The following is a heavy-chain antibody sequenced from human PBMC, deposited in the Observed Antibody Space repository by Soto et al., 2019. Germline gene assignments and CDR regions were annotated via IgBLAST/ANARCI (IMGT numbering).Heavy chain of an antibody. CDR1: AVTFTCYG. CDR2: IRFDGSNI. D-gene: IGHD1-26*01. CDR3: TRCGVGSRGCLGYFEH. V-gene: IGHV3-33*01. J-gene: IGHJ4*02. Sequence: QVELVESGGGVVQPGRSLRLSCAASAVTFTCYGMHWLRQAPGKGLDRVAVIRFDGSNIYYAYAVKGRFTISRDNTRIMVYLRIISVRTEDTAVNYCTRCGVGSRGCLGYFEHWGRGTLVTVSS.